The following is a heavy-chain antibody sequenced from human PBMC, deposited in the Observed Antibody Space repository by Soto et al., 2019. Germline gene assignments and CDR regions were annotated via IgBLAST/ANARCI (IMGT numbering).Heavy chain of an antibody. V-gene: IGHV1-3*01. J-gene: IGHJ4*02. CDR3: ARDLGYSYGYSFDY. D-gene: IGHD5-18*01. Sequence: ASVKVSCKASGYTFSSYAMHWVRQAPGQRLEWMGWINAGYGNTKSSQKFQDRVTISRDTSASTAYMELTSLRSEDTAVYYCARDLGYSYGYSFDYWGQGTLVTVSS. CDR1: GYTFSSYA. CDR2: INAGYGNT.